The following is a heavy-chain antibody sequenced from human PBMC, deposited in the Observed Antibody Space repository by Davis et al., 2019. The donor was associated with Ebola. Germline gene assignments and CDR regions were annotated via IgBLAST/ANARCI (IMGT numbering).Heavy chain of an antibody. CDR3: AGGSKNLYFHGSRTGSFDP. J-gene: IGHJ5*02. CDR1: GYSFTSFD. D-gene: IGHD2-8*01. Sequence: ASVQVSCKASGYSFTSFDVNWVRQAAGQGLEWMGWINPNSGRTGFAQNFQGSVTMTRNTSINPVYMELSSLTSDDTAVYYCAGGSKNLYFHGSRTGSFDPWGQGTLVIVSS. CDR2: INPNSGRT. V-gene: IGHV1-8*01.